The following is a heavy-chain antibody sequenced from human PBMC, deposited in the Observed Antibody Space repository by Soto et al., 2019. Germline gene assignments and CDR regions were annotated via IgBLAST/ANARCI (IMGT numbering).Heavy chain of an antibody. Sequence: SETLSLTCTVSGGSISSSSYYWGWIRQPPGKGLEWIGSIYYSGSTYYNPSLKSRVTISVDTSKNQFSLKLSSVTAADTAVHYCARISITMVRGVPNQWFDPWGQGTLVTVSS. D-gene: IGHD3-10*01. V-gene: IGHV4-39*01. CDR1: GGSISSSSYY. J-gene: IGHJ5*02. CDR3: ARISITMVRGVPNQWFDP. CDR2: IYYSGST.